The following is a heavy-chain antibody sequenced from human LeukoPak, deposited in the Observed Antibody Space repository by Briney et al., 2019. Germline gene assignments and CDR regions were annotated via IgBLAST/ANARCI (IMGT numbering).Heavy chain of an antibody. J-gene: IGHJ1*01. Sequence: GASVKVSCKASGYTFTSYGISWVRQAPGQGLEWMGWISAYNGNTNYAQKLQGRVTMTTDTSTSTAYMELRSLRSDDTAVYYCARAVILYYDSSGYFVARISHFQHWGQGTLVTVSS. D-gene: IGHD3-22*01. CDR1: GYTFTSYG. CDR2: ISAYNGNT. V-gene: IGHV1-18*01. CDR3: ARAVILYYDSSGYFVARISHFQH.